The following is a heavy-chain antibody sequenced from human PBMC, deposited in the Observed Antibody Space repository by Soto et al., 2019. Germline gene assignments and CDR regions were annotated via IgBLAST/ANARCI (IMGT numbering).Heavy chain of an antibody. D-gene: IGHD1-7*01. V-gene: IGHV3-23*01. CDR2: ISGSGGST. J-gene: IGHJ4*02. CDR3: ARTAVKAGAGTGINFVY. Sequence: GGSLRLSCAASGFTFSSYAMSWVRQAPGKGLEWVSAISGSGGSTYYADSVKGRFTISRDNSKNTLYLQMNSLRAEDMAGYYCARTAVKAGAGTGINFVYWGQGTLVTVSS. CDR1: GFTFSSYA.